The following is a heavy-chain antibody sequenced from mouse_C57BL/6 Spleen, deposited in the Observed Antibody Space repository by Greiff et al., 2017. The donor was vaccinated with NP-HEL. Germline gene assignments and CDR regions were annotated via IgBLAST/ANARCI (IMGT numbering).Heavy chain of an antibody. CDR2: ISYSGST. Sequence: DVKLQESGPGLVKPSQSLSLTCPVTGYSITSGYGWNWIRQFPGNKLEWMGYISYSGSTNYNPSLKSRISITRDTSKNQFFLQLNSVTTEDTATYYWARTARIKYWGQGTTLTVSS. J-gene: IGHJ2*01. CDR1: GYSITSGYG. V-gene: IGHV3-2*02. D-gene: IGHD1-2*01. CDR3: ARTARIKY.